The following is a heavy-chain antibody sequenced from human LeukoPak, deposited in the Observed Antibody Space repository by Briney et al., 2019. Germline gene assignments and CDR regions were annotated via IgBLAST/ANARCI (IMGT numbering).Heavy chain of an antibody. CDR1: GGSFSGYY. CDR2: INHSGST. Sequence: MPSETLSLTCAVYGGSFSGYYWSWIRQPPGKGLEWIGEINHSGSTNYNPSLKSRVTISVDTSKNQFSLKLSSATAADTAVYYCARRTYYYDSSGSKNFDYWGQGTLVTVSS. V-gene: IGHV4-34*01. J-gene: IGHJ4*02. CDR3: ARRTYYYDSSGSKNFDY. D-gene: IGHD3-22*01.